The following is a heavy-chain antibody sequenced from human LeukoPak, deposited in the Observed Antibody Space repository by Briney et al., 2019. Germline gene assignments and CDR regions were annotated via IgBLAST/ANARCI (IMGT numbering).Heavy chain of an antibody. V-gene: IGHV1-46*01. CDR1: GYTFTSYY. Sequence: VASVKVSCKASGYTFTSYYMHWVRQAPGQGLEWMGIINPSGGSTSYAQKFQGRVTMTRDMSTSTVYMELSSLRSEDTAVYYCARAYVNSGYYRDYYYYMDVWGKGTTVTVSS. D-gene: IGHD3-3*01. CDR3: ARAYVNSGYYRDYYYYMDV. CDR2: INPSGGST. J-gene: IGHJ6*03.